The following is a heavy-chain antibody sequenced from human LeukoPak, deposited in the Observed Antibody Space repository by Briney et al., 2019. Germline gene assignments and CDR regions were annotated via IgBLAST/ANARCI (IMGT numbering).Heavy chain of an antibody. V-gene: IGHV1-69*05. CDR1: GGTFSSYA. Sequence: SVKVSCKASGGTFSSYAISWVRQAPGEGLEWMGRIIPIFGTANYAQEFQGRVTITTDESTSTAYMELSSLRSEDTAVYYCARSLGYYYDSSGYYPNWFDPWGQGTLVTVSS. CDR2: IIPIFGTA. CDR3: ARSLGYYYDSSGYYPNWFDP. J-gene: IGHJ5*02. D-gene: IGHD3-22*01.